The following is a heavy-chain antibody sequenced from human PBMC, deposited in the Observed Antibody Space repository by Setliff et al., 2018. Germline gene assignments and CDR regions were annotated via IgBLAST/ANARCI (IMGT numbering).Heavy chain of an antibody. CDR3: ARDLGYGNFGYAFDV. V-gene: IGHV3-7*01. Sequence: GESLKISCAASGFTFGSLWMAWVRQTPGKGLEWVANIDEDGSAQFYVDSVLGRFTISRDNAHGSLYLQMNSLRAEDTAVYYCARDLGYGNFGYAFDVWGQGSMVTVSS. D-gene: IGHD3-10*01. CDR1: GFTFGSLW. CDR2: IDEDGSAQ. J-gene: IGHJ3*01.